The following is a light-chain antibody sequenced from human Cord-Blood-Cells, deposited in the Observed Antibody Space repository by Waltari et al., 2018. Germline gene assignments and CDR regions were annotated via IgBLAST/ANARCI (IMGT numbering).Light chain of an antibody. V-gene: IGLV3-1*01. Sequence: SYELTQPPSLSVYPGQTASITCSGDNRGVKYTYWYQQKPGQSPVLVIYQESKRPTGIPERFSGSNSGNTATLTISGTQAMDEADYYCQAWDSSTAVFGGGTKLTVL. CDR2: QES. CDR1: NRGVKY. CDR3: QAWDSSTAV. J-gene: IGLJ2*01.